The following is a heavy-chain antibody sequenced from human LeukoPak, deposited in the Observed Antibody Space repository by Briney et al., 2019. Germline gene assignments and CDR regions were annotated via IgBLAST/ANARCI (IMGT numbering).Heavy chain of an antibody. J-gene: IGHJ4*02. CDR3: ARAAESGPQSRAWSPYDY. V-gene: IGHV1-2*02. Sequence: ASVKVSCKASGYTFTGYYMHWVRQAPGQGLEWMGWINPNSGGTNYAQKFQGRVTLTRDTSISTAYMELSRLRSDDTAVYFCARAAESGPQSRAWSPYDYWGQGTLVTVSS. CDR2: INPNSGGT. D-gene: IGHD5-12*01. CDR1: GYTFTGYY.